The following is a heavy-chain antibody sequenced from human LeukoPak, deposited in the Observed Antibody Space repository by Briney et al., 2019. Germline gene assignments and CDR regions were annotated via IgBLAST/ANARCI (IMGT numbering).Heavy chain of an antibody. CDR2: IYPGDSDT. CDR1: GYSFTSYW. D-gene: IGHD1-26*01. Sequence: GESLKISCKGSGYSFTSYWIGWVRQMPGKGLEWMGIIYPGDSDTRYSPSFQGQVTISADKSISTAYLQWSSLKASGTAMYYCARQGWELLKGGAFDIWGQGTMVTVSS. J-gene: IGHJ3*02. CDR3: ARQGWELLKGGAFDI. V-gene: IGHV5-51*01.